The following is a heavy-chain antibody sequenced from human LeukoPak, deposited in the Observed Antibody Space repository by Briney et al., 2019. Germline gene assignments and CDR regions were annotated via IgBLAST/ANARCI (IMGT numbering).Heavy chain of an antibody. CDR3: TRAPTPYGGYDYFDY. D-gene: IGHD5-12*01. CDR1: GFTFSGSA. V-gene: IGHV3-73*01. J-gene: IGHJ4*02. CDR2: IRSKANSYAT. Sequence: PGGSLRLSCAASGFTFSGSAMHWVRQASGKGLEWVGRIRSKANSYATAYPASVKGRFTISRDDSKNTAYLQMNSLKTEDTAVYYCTRAPTPYGGYDYFDYWGQGTLVTVSS.